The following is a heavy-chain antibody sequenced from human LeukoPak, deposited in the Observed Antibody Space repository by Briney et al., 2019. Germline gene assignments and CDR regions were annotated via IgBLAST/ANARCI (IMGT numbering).Heavy chain of an antibody. V-gene: IGHV1-18*01. CDR3: ARWGTTAITPLLY. J-gene: IGHJ4*02. CDR1: GYNFIDHG. Sequence: ASVKVSCKASGYNFIDHGLSWVRQAPGQGLEWIGGISTYSGDTNTAQKLQDRITMTTDTFTSTAYMELRNLRSDDTAAYYCARWGTTAITPLLYWGQGTLVTVSS. CDR2: ISTYSGDT. D-gene: IGHD4-23*01.